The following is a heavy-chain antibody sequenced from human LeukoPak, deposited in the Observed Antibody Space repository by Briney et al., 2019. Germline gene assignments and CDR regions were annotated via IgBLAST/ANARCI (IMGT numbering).Heavy chain of an antibody. CDR1: GGSISSGDYY. V-gene: IGHV4-30-4*01. J-gene: IGHJ1*01. CDR3: AIGSSWGFFQH. D-gene: IGHD6-13*01. CDR2: IYYSGST. Sequence: SETLSLTCTVSGGSISSGDYYWSWIRQPPGKGLEWIGYIYYSGSTFYNPSLKSRVTISADTSKNQFSLKLSSVTAADTAVYYSAIGSSWGFFQHWGQGTLVTVSS.